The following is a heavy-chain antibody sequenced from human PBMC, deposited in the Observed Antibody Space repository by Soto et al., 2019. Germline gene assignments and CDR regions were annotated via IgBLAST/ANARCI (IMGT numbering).Heavy chain of an antibody. Sequence: ASVKVSCKASGYTFTSYGISWVRQAPGQGLEWMGWISAYNGNTNYAQKLQGRVTMTTDTSTSTAYMELRSLRSDDTAVYYCARDRYYSNYEASYYYYYMDVWGKGTTVTVSS. J-gene: IGHJ6*03. CDR3: ARDRYYSNYEASYYYYYMDV. D-gene: IGHD4-4*01. V-gene: IGHV1-18*01. CDR2: ISAYNGNT. CDR1: GYTFTSYG.